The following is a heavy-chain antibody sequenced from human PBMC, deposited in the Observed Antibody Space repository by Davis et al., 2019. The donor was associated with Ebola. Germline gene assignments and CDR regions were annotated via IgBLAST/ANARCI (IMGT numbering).Heavy chain of an antibody. CDR3: TRGPTGVIDY. J-gene: IGHJ4*02. Sequence: ASVKVSCKASGYTFTSYYMHWVRQAPGQGLEWMGWMDPNSGYARYVQKFQGRVTMTRDTSIDTAYLELNNLRSDDTAVYYCTRGPTGVIDYWGQGSLVTVSS. CDR1: GYTFTSYY. D-gene: IGHD3-10*01. V-gene: IGHV1-8*02. CDR2: MDPNSGYA.